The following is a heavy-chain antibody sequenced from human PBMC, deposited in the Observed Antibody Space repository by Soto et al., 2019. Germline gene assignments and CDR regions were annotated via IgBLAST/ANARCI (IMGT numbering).Heavy chain of an antibody. J-gene: IGHJ6*02. V-gene: IGHV3-72*01. Sequence: PGGSLRLSCAASGFTFSDHYMDWVRQAPGKGLEWVGRTRNKANSYTTEYAASVKGRFTISRDDSKNSLYLQMNSLKTEDTAVYYCARGGYCSSTSCFSDYYGMEVWGQGTTVTVSS. CDR3: ARGGYCSSTSCFSDYYGMEV. CDR2: TRNKANSYTT. D-gene: IGHD2-2*03. CDR1: GFTFSDHY.